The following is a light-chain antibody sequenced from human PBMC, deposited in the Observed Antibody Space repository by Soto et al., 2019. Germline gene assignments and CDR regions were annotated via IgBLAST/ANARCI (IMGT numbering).Light chain of an antibody. J-gene: IGKJ5*01. CDR2: GAS. Sequence: EIVLTQTPGTLSLSPGERPTLSCRASQSVTKNNLNWYQEKPGQAPXLXXYGASIRATGIPDRFSGSGSETDFTLTISRLEPEDFALYYCQQYGSSAPITFGQGTRLEIK. V-gene: IGKV3-20*01. CDR1: QSVTKNN. CDR3: QQYGSSAPIT.